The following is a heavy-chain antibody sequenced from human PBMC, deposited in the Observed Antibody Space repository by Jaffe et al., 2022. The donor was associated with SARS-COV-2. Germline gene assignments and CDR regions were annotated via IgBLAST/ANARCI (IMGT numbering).Heavy chain of an antibody. D-gene: IGHD3-10*01. CDR2: ISYKGNNE. CDR1: GFSFSTHA. J-gene: IGHJ4*02. V-gene: IGHV3-30*18. CDR3: AKDRVNFGIGEFDC. Sequence: QVQLVESGGDVVQPGRSLRLSCAASGFSFSTHAMHWVRQAPGKGLEWVAVISYKGNNEYFADSVKGRFTISRDNSKNTLYLQMNSLRAEDTAIYYCAKDRVNFGIGEFDCWGQGILVTVAS.